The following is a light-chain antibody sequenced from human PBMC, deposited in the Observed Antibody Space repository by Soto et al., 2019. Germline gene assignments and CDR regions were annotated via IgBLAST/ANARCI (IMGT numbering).Light chain of an antibody. J-gene: IGKJ5*01. CDR1: QSVSSSF. V-gene: IGKV3D-20*02. CDR3: QQRSNWPPIT. CDR2: GAS. Sequence: EIVLTQSPGTLSLSPGERATLSCRASQSVSSSFLFWYQQKPGQAPRLLIYGASSRATGIPDRFSGSGSGTDFTLTISRLEPEDFAVYFCQQRSNWPPITFGQGTRLEIK.